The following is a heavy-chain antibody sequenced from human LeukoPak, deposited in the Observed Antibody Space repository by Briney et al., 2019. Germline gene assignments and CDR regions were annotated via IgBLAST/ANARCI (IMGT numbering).Heavy chain of an antibody. D-gene: IGHD3-10*01. CDR1: GLTFSFYA. V-gene: IGHV3-23*01. Sequence: GGSLRLSCAASGLTFSFYAMTWVRQAPGKGLEWVSGISGTGGITYYADSVKGRFTISRDNSKNTLNLQMNSLRDEDTAIYYCAKGHYDASGTYPFYYYYYMHAWGKGTTVTVSS. CDR3: AKGHYDASGTYPFYYYYYMHA. J-gene: IGHJ6*03. CDR2: ISGTGGIT.